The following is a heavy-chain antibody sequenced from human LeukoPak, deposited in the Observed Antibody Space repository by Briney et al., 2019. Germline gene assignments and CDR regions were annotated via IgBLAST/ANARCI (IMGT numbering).Heavy chain of an antibody. CDR2: ITSTSSIM. D-gene: IGHD1-26*01. J-gene: IGHJ4*02. V-gene: IGHV3-48*03. CDR3: ARTKWQLPWT. Sequence: GSLRLSCAASGFTFSTSDMNWIRQAPGKGLEWVSHITSTSSIMNYAESVKGRFTISRDNTKNSVYLEMNSLRAEDTAIYYCARTKWQLPWTWGLGTLVTVSS. CDR1: GFTFSTSD.